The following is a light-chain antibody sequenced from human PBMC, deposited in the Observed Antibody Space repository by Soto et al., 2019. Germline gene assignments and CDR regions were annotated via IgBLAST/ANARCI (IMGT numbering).Light chain of an antibody. V-gene: IGLV4-69*01. CDR2: LNSDGSH. J-gene: IGLJ2*01. CDR3: QTWGTGIVV. Sequence: QPVLTQSPSASASLGASVKLTCTLSSGHRSYAIAWHQQQPEKGPRYLMKLNSDGSHRKGDGIPDRFSGSSSGAERYLTISCLQSEDEADYYCQTWGTGIVVFGGGTKLTVL. CDR1: SGHRSYA.